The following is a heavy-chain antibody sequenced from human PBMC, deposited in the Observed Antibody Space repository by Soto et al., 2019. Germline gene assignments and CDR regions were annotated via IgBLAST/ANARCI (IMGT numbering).Heavy chain of an antibody. D-gene: IGHD3-22*01. CDR2: IDPSDSYT. CDR1: GDSVTSYW. V-gene: IGHV5-10-1*01. J-gene: IGHJ4*02. CDR3: ARQGSGSAE. Sequence: LKSSDERCGDSVTSYWCSRDRQKPGKGLEWMGRIDPSDSYTNYNPSFQGHVTITADKSISTAYLQWSSLKVFDPAMYDIARQGSGSAEWGKGTLVTVS.